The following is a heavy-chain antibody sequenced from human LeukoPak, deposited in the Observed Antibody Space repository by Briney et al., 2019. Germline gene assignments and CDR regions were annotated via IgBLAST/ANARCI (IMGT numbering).Heavy chain of an antibody. Sequence: SETLSLACTVAGGSISSYYWSWIRQPAGKGLEWIGRIYTSGSTNYNPSLKSRVTMSVDTSKNQFYLKLSSVTAADTAVYYCAREVVGAKVLDYWGQGTLVTVSS. V-gene: IGHV4-4*07. CDR1: GGSISSYY. D-gene: IGHD1-26*01. J-gene: IGHJ4*02. CDR3: AREVVGAKVLDY. CDR2: IYTSGST.